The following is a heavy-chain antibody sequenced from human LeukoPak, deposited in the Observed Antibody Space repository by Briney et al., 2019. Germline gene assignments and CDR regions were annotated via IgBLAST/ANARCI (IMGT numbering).Heavy chain of an antibody. V-gene: IGHV1-2*02. CDR1: GYTFTTYN. J-gene: IGHJ4*02. Sequence: GASVKVSCKASGYTFTTYNINWVRQAPGQGLEWMGWITADNGNTNYAQKFQGRVTMTRDTSISTAYMGLSRLRSDDTAVYYCARSPHMTTVVTDYWGQGTLVTVSS. CDR2: ITADNGNT. D-gene: IGHD4-23*01. CDR3: ARSPHMTTVVTDY.